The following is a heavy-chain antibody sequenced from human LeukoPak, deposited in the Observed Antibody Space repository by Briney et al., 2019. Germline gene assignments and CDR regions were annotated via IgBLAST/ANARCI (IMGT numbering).Heavy chain of an antibody. CDR2: IYSGGST. J-gene: IGHJ4*02. Sequence: PGGSLRLSCKVSGFTVSSNYMSWVRQGPGKGLEWVSIIYSGGSTYYTDSVKGRFTISRDNYKNTLYLQMNSLGADDTAVYYCASSNSSGWIHLMDYWGQGTLVTVSS. CDR1: GFTVSSNY. CDR3: ASSNSSGWIHLMDY. D-gene: IGHD6-19*01. V-gene: IGHV3-53*01.